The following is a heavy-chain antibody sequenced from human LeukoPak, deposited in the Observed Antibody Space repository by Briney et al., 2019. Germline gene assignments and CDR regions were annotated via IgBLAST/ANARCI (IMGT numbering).Heavy chain of an antibody. Sequence: GGSLRLSCAASGFTFSSYGMHWVRQAPGKGLEWVAVIWYDGSNKYYADSVKGRYTISRDNSKNTLYLQMNSLRAEDTAVYYCARDYYDSSGYYYEDWFDPWGQGTLVTVSS. D-gene: IGHD3-22*01. J-gene: IGHJ5*02. CDR3: ARDYYDSSGYYYEDWFDP. CDR2: IWYDGSNK. V-gene: IGHV3-33*01. CDR1: GFTFSSYG.